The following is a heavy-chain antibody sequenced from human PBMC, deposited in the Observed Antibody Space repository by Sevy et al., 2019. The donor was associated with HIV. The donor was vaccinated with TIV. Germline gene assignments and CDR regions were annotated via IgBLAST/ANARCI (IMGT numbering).Heavy chain of an antibody. V-gene: IGHV3-30*18. D-gene: IGHD6-19*01. J-gene: IGHJ4*02. Sequence: GGSLRLSCAASGFTFSSYGMHWVRQAPGKGLEWVAVISYDGSNKYYADSVKGRFTISRDNSKNTLYLQMNSPRAEDTAVYYCAKGIAVAGITPTFDYWGQGTLVTVSS. CDR2: ISYDGSNK. CDR1: GFTFSSYG. CDR3: AKGIAVAGITPTFDY.